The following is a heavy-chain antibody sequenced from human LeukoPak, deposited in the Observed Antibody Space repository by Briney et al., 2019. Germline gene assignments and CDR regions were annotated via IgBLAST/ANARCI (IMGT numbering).Heavy chain of an antibody. Sequence: PGRSLRLSCAASGFTFSSYGMHWVRQAPGKGLEWVAVISYDGSNKYYADSVKGRFTISRDNSKNTLYLQMNSLRAEDTAVYYCAKFYRSGVGARYAFDIWGQGTMVTVSS. CDR1: GFTFSSYG. D-gene: IGHD1-26*01. J-gene: IGHJ3*02. CDR2: ISYDGSNK. V-gene: IGHV3-30*18. CDR3: AKFYRSGVGARYAFDI.